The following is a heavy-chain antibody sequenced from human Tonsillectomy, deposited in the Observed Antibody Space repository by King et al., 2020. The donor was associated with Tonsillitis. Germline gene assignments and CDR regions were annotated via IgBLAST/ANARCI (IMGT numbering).Heavy chain of an antibody. CDR1: GGSISSSSYY. J-gene: IGHJ3*02. CDR2: FYYGWGT. V-gene: IGHV4-39*01. D-gene: IGHD5-18*01. CDR3: VGTYSYAFDI. Sequence: QLQESGPGLVKPSETLSLTCTVSGGSISSSSYYWGWIRQPPGKGLEWIGSFYYGWGTYYNPSLKSRVTKSADTSQNQFSLKLSSVTAADTAVYYCVGTYSYAFDIWGQGTMVTVS.